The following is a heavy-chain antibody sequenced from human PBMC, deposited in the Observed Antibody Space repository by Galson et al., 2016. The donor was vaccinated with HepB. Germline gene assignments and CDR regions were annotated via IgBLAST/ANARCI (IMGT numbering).Heavy chain of an antibody. Sequence: SLRLSCAASGFTFSDYYMTWIRQAPGKGLEWVAYISVRSTYTKYAGSVKGRFTLSRDSAKNALFLQMNSLRAEDTAVYYCARDQATCGGYCYSGRNYYYGLDVWGQGTTFTVSS. CDR2: ISVRSTYT. D-gene: IGHD2-21*02. J-gene: IGHJ6*02. CDR1: GFTFSDYY. V-gene: IGHV3-11*06. CDR3: ARDQATCGGYCYSGRNYYYGLDV.